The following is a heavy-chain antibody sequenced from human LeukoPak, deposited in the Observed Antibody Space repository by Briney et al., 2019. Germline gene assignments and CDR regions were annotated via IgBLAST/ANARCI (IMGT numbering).Heavy chain of an antibody. D-gene: IGHD6-6*01. CDR1: GGSISSYY. J-gene: IGHJ6*03. Sequence: SETLSLTCTVSGGSISSYYWSWTRQPPGKGLEWIGEINHSGSTNYNPSLKSRVTISVDTSKNQFSLKLSSVTAADTAVYYCASGQRAARYYYMDVWGKGTTVTVSS. CDR3: ASGQRAARYYYMDV. V-gene: IGHV4-34*01. CDR2: INHSGST.